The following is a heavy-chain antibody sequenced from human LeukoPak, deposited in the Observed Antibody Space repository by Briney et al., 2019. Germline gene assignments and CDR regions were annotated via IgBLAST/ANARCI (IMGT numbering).Heavy chain of an antibody. CDR1: GFTFSSYA. V-gene: IGHV3-23*01. CDR2: ISGSGGST. D-gene: IGHD3-10*01. J-gene: IGHJ4*02. Sequence: PTGGSLRLSCAVSGFTFSSYAMSWVRQAPGKGLEWVSAISGSGGSTYYADSVKGRFTISRDNSKNTLYLQMNSLRAEDTAVYYCAKEVITMVRGVIKDDYWGQGTLVTVSS. CDR3: AKEVITMVRGVIKDDY.